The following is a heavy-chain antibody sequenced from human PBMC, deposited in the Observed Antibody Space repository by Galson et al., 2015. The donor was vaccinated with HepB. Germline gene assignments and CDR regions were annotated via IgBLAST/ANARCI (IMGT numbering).Heavy chain of an antibody. CDR1: GFTFSTYT. V-gene: IGHV3-21*01. CDR2: ISSSSSYI. D-gene: IGHD2-15*01. J-gene: IGHJ3*02. CDR3: ARLVAGAFDI. Sequence: SLRLSCAASGFTFSTYTINWVRQAPGKGLEWVSSISSSSSYIYYADSVKGRFTISRDNAKNSLFLQMNSLRAEDTAVYYCARLVAGAFDIWGQGTMVTVSS.